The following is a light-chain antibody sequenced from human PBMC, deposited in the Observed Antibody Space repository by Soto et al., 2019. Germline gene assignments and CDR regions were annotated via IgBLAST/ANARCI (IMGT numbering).Light chain of an antibody. CDR2: SNS. V-gene: IGLV1-44*01. CDR1: RSNIGSNT. J-gene: IGLJ3*02. CDR3: ATWDDSLNAWV. Sequence: QSVLTQPPSASGTPGQRVTISCSAGRSNIGSNTMNWYQQLPGRAPKLLIYSNSQRPSGVPDRISGSKSGTSASLAISGLQSEDEGDYYCATWDDSLNAWVFGGGTQLTVL.